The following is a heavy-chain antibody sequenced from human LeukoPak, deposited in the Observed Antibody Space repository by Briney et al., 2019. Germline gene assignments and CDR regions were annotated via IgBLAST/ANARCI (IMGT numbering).Heavy chain of an antibody. J-gene: IGHJ6*02. CDR3: ARNPRYCSSTSCLLGMDV. CDR2: INPNSGGT. Sequence: GASVKVSCKASGYTFTGYYMHWVRQAPGQGLEWMGWINPNSGGTNYAQKFQGRVTMTRDTSISTAYMGLSRLRSDDTAVYYCARNPRYCSSTSCLLGMDVWGQGTTVTVSS. CDR1: GYTFTGYY. V-gene: IGHV1-2*02. D-gene: IGHD2-2*01.